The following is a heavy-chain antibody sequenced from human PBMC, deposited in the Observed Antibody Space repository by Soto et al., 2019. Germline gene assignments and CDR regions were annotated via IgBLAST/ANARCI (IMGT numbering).Heavy chain of an antibody. V-gene: IGHV3-23*01. CDR3: AKDLVGATWGRFDY. Sequence: EVQLLESGGGLVQPGGSLRLSCAASGFTFSSYAMSWVRQAPGKGLEWVSAISGSGGSTYYADSVKGRFTISRDNSKNTLYLQMNSLRAVDTAVYYYAKDLVGATWGRFDYCGQGTLVTVSS. D-gene: IGHD1-26*01. CDR1: GFTFSSYA. CDR2: ISGSGGST. J-gene: IGHJ4*02.